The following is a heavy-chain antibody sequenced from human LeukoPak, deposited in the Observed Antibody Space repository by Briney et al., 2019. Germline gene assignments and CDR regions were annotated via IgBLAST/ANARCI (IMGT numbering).Heavy chain of an antibody. CDR2: IYYSGST. Sequence: SETLSLTCTVSGGSISSSSYYWGWIRQPPGKGLEWIGSIYYSGSTYYNPSLKSRVTISVDTSKNQFSLKLSSVTAGDTAVYYCAKQFDPWGQGTLGTVSS. V-gene: IGHV4-39*01. CDR3: AKQFDP. J-gene: IGHJ5*02. CDR1: GGSISSSSYY.